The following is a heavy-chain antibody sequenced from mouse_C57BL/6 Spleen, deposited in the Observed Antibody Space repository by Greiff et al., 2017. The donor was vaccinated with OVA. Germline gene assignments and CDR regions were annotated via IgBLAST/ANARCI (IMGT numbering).Heavy chain of an antibody. CDR3: TRSQLDYYGSSYVWFAY. D-gene: IGHD1-1*01. Sequence: QVQLKQSGAELVRPGASVTLSCKASGYTFTDYEMHWVKQTPVHGLEWIGAIDPETGGTAYNQKFKGKAILTEDKSSSTAYMELRSLTSEDSAVYYCTRSQLDYYGSSYVWFAYWGQGTLVTVSA. CDR2: IDPETGGT. V-gene: IGHV1-15*01. CDR1: GYTFTDYE. J-gene: IGHJ3*01.